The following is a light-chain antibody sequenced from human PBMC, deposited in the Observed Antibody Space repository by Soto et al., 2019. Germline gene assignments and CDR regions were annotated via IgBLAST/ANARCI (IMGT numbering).Light chain of an antibody. J-gene: IGKJ4*01. Sequence: EIVLTQSPATLSLSPGERATLSCRASQSLSRYLAWYQQEPGQAPSLLIYDASNRAAGIPARFSGSGSGTDFTLTISSLEPEDFAVYYCQQRTNWQSTFGGGTKVDIK. V-gene: IGKV3D-11*02. CDR3: QQRTNWQST. CDR1: QSLSRY. CDR2: DAS.